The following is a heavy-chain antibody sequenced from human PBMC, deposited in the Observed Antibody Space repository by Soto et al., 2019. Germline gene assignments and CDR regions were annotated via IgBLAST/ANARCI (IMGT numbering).Heavy chain of an antibody. J-gene: IGHJ3*02. Sequence: QVQLQESGPGLVTPSETLSLTCTVSGGSLNRNFWSWIRQPPGKGLEWMAYISFSGATSYNPSHQRRLSISLDTSQNPLSLTLPSATAADTAVYYCARGLCGADAFDIWGQGTLVTVSS. V-gene: IGHV4-59*01. CDR2: ISFSGAT. CDR1: GGSLNRNF. CDR3: ARGLCGADAFDI. D-gene: IGHD4-17*01.